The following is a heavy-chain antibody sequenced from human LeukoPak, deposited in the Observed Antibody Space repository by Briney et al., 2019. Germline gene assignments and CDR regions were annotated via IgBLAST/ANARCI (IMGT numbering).Heavy chain of an antibody. V-gene: IGHV1-69*13. CDR3: ARDGFQGGSCRFYYYMDV. J-gene: IGHJ6*03. CDR1: GGTFSSYA. CDR2: IIPIFGTA. Sequence: SVKVSCKASGGTFSSYAISWVRQAPGQGLEWMGGIIPIFGTANYAQKFQGRVTITADESTSTAYMELSSLRSEDTAVYYCARDGFQGGSCRFYYYMDVWGKGTTVTVSS. D-gene: IGHD2-15*01.